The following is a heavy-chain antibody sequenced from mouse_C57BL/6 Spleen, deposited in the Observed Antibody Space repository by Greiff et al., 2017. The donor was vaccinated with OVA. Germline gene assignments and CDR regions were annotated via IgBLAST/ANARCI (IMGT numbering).Heavy chain of an antibody. D-gene: IGHD2-5*01. V-gene: IGHV14-1*01. J-gene: IGHJ3*01. CDR2: IDPEDGDT. CDR1: GFNIKDYY. Sequence: VQLQQSGAELVRPGASVKLSCTASGFNIKDYYMHWVKQRPEQGLEWIGRIDPEDGDTEYAPKFQGKATMTADTSSNTAYLQLSSLTSEDTAVYYCTRAYYSSTGCAYWGQGTLVTVSA. CDR3: TRAYYSSTGCAY.